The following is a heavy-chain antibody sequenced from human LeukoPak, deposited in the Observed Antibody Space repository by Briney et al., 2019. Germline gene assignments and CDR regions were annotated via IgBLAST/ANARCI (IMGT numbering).Heavy chain of an antibody. D-gene: IGHD5-12*01. Sequence: GASVKVSCKASGYTFIGYYMHWVRQAPGQGLECMGWINPTSGDTNYAQKFQGRVTITRNTSISTAYTELSSLRSEDTAVYYCARDPGGYEIDYWGQGTLVTVSS. J-gene: IGHJ4*02. V-gene: IGHV1-2*02. CDR3: ARDPGGYEIDY. CDR2: INPTSGDT. CDR1: GYTFIGYY.